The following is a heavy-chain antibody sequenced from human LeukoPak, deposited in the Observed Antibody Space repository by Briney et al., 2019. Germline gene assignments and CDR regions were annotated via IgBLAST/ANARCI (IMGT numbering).Heavy chain of an antibody. CDR1: GGTFSSYA. J-gene: IGHJ5*02. CDR2: IIPIFGTA. Sequence: SVKVSCKASGGTFSSYAISWVRQAPGPGLEWMGRIIPIFGTANYAQKLHGRVTITTDGSTSTAYMELSSLRSEDTAVYYCARDAGDYATDDNWFDPWGQGTLVTVSS. D-gene: IGHD4-17*01. V-gene: IGHV1-69*05. CDR3: ARDAGDYATDDNWFDP.